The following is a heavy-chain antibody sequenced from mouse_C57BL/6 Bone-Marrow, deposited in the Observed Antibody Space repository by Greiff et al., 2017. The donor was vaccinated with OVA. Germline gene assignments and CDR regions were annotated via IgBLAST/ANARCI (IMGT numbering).Heavy chain of an antibody. D-gene: IGHD3-1*01. J-gene: IGHJ2*01. CDR2: IYPGDGDT. CDR1: GYAFSSSW. CDR3: ARLGGARDY. V-gene: IGHV1-82*01. Sequence: QVQLQQSGAELARPGASVKLSCKASGYAFSSSWMNWVKQRPGKGLEWIGRIYPGDGDTNYNGKFKGKATLTADKSSSTAYMQLSSLTSEDSAVYFCARLGGARDYWGQGTTLTVSS.